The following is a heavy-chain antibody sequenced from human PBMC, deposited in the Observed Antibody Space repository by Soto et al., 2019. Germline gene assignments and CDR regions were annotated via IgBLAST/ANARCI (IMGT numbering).Heavy chain of an antibody. V-gene: IGHV3-21*01. CDR3: ARDSVLWFGELLSRDYYYSYGMDV. CDR1: VFTFSSYS. CDR2: ISSSSSYI. Sequence: VGSLRLSCASSVFTFSSYSMNCVRDSPGKGLEWVSSISSSSSYIYYADSVKGRFTISRDNAKNSLYLQMNSLRAEDTAVYYCARDSVLWFGELLSRDYYYSYGMDVLGQGTTVNVS. J-gene: IGHJ6*02. D-gene: IGHD3-10*01.